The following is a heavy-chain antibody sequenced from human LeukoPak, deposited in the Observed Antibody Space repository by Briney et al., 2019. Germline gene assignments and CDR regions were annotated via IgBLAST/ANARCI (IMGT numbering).Heavy chain of an antibody. CDR3: ARSYYYDSSHTVDY. CDR1: GFTFSSYS. D-gene: IGHD3-22*01. Sequence: GGSLRLSCAASGFTFSSYSMNWVRQAPGKGLEWVAVIWYDGSNKYYADSVKGRFTISRDNSKNTLYLQMDSLRAEDTAVYYCARSYYYDSSHTVDYWGQGTLVTVSS. V-gene: IGHV3-33*08. CDR2: IWYDGSNK. J-gene: IGHJ4*02.